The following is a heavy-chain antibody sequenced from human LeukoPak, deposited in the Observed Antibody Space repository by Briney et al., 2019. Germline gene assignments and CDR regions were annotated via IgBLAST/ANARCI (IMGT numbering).Heavy chain of an antibody. CDR2: IYYSGST. D-gene: IGHD3-16*01. Sequence: SETLSLTCTVSGGSISSSSYYWGWIRQPPGKGLEWIGSIYYSGSTYYNPSLKSRVTISVDTSKNQFSLKLSSVTAADTAVYYCARPTYTPDDAFDIWGQGTMVTVSS. V-gene: IGHV4-39*07. CDR3: ARPTYTPDDAFDI. J-gene: IGHJ3*02. CDR1: GGSISSSSYY.